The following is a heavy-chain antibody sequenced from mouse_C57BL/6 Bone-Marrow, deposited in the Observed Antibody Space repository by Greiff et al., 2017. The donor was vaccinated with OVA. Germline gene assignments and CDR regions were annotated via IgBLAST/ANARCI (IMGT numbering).Heavy chain of an antibody. D-gene: IGHD1-1*01. J-gene: IGHJ4*01. CDR3: TTRLGYYGSSYEDYAMDY. V-gene: IGHV14-4*01. CDR2: IDPENGDT. Sequence: EVQVVESGAELVRPGASVKLSCTASGFNIKDDYMHWVKQRPEQGLEWIGWIDPENGDTEYASKFQGKATITADTSSNTAYLQLSSLTSEDTAVYYCTTRLGYYGSSYEDYAMDYWGQGTSVTVSS. CDR1: GFNIKDDY.